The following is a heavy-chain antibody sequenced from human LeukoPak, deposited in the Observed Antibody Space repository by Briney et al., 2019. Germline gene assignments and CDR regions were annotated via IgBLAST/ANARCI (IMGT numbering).Heavy chain of an antibody. J-gene: IGHJ4*02. CDR1: GGSFSGYY. Sequence: SETLSLTCAVYGGSFSGYYWSWIRQPPGKGLEWIGEINHSGSTNYNPYLKSRVTISVDTSKNQFSLKLSSVTAADTAVYYCARGPSLDYWGQGTLVTVSS. CDR2: INHSGST. CDR3: ARGPSLDY. V-gene: IGHV4-34*01.